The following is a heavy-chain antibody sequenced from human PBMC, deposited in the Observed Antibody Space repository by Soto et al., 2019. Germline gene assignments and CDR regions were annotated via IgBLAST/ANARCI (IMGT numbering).Heavy chain of an antibody. V-gene: IGHV4-31*03. Sequence: PSETLSLTCTVSGRSISSGGYYWSWIRQHPGKGLEWIGYIYYSGSTYYNPSLKSRVTISVDTSKNQFSLKLSSVTAADTAVYYCARTYGDYAPWFDPWGQGTLVTVSS. J-gene: IGHJ5*02. CDR2: IYYSGST. D-gene: IGHD4-17*01. CDR3: ARTYGDYAPWFDP. CDR1: GRSISSGGYY.